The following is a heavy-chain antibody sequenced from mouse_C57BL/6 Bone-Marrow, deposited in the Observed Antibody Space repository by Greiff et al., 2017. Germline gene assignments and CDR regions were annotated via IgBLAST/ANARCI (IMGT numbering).Heavy chain of an antibody. CDR3: TRSGAMDY. D-gene: IGHD4-1*01. J-gene: IGHJ4*01. V-gene: IGHV1-15*01. CDR1: GYTFPDYE. Sequence: VQLQQSGAELVRPGASVTLSCKASGYTFPDYEMHWVKQTPVHGLEWIGAIDPETGGTAYNQKFKGKDILTADKSSSTAYMELRSLTSEDSAVYYCTRSGAMDYWGQGTSVTVSS. CDR2: IDPETGGT.